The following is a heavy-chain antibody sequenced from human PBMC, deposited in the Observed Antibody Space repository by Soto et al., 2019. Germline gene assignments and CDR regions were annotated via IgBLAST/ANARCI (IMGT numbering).Heavy chain of an antibody. J-gene: IGHJ6*03. V-gene: IGHV1-2*04. D-gene: IGHD3-9*01. CDR3: ARGDILTGYFSYYMDV. Sequence: ASVKVSCKASGYTFTGYYMHWVRQAPGQGLEWMGWINPNSGGTNYAQKFQGWVTMTRDTSISTAYMELSRLRSDDTAVYYCARGDILTGYFSYYMDVWGKGTTVTVSS. CDR2: INPNSGGT. CDR1: GYTFTGYY.